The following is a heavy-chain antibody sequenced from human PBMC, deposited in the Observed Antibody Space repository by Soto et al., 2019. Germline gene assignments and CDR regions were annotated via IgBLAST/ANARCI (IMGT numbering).Heavy chain of an antibody. Sequence: VPLVESGGDLIQPGGSLRLSCAASGFSFNYNHMSWVRQAPGRGSEWVSTVYYNGNTYHADSVKGRFTISRDTSKNMLYLQMNSLRAEDTAVYYCATGVDTAKAGYWGQGTLVTVSS. CDR1: GFSFNYNH. CDR2: VYYNGNT. V-gene: IGHV3-53*01. J-gene: IGHJ4*02. CDR3: ATGVDTAKAGY. D-gene: IGHD5-18*01.